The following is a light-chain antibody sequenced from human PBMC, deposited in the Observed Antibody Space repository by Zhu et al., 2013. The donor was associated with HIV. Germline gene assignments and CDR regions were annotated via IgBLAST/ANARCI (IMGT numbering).Light chain of an antibody. Sequence: IQLTQSPSSLSASVGDRVTITCRASQSISTLLNWYQQKPGKAPKVLIYAASSLQSGVPSRFSGSGSGTNFSLTISSLQPEDFATYYCQQSYSTLALSFGGGTKVEIK. CDR3: QQSYSTLALS. J-gene: IGKJ4*01. CDR2: AAS. CDR1: QSISTL. V-gene: IGKV1-39*01.